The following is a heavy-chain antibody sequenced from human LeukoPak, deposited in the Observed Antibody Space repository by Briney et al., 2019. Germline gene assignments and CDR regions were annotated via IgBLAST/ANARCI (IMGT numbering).Heavy chain of an antibody. CDR3: ARDTANPDIVVVPAAIR. D-gene: IGHD2-2*02. Sequence: SETLSLTCTVSGGSISSGAYYWGWIRQPPGKGLEWIGTIHYSGSTYYNPSLKSRVTISVDTSKNQFSLKLSSVTAADTAVYYCARDTANPDIVVVPAAIRWGQGTLVTVSS. CDR2: IHYSGST. J-gene: IGHJ4*02. V-gene: IGHV4-39*07. CDR1: GGSISSGAYY.